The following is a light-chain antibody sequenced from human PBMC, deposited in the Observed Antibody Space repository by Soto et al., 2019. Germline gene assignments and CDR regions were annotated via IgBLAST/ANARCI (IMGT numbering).Light chain of an antibody. V-gene: IGKV1-5*01. CDR2: DAS. J-gene: IGKJ5*01. Sequence: DIQMTQSPSTLSASVGDRVTIDCRASQSISNWLAWYQQKPGKAPKLMIYDASSLKSGVPSRFSGSESGAEFTLTISSPQPEDFATYYCQQLHSYPITFGQGTRLEIK. CDR3: QQLHSYPIT. CDR1: QSISNW.